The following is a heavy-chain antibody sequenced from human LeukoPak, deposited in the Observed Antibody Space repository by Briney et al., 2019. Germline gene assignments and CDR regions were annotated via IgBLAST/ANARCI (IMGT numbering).Heavy chain of an antibody. CDR1: GGSISSGSYY. CDR3: ARGEGLRFLEWLFQY. CDR2: IYTSGST. Sequence: PSETLSLTCTVSGGSISSGSYYWSWIRQPAGKGLEWIGRIYTSGSTNYNPSLKSRVTISVDTSKNQFSLKLSSVTAADTAVYYCARGEGLRFLEWLFQYWGQGALVTVSS. V-gene: IGHV4-61*02. J-gene: IGHJ4*02. D-gene: IGHD3-3*01.